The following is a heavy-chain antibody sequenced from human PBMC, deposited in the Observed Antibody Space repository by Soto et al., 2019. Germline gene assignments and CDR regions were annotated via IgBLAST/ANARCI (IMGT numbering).Heavy chain of an antibody. V-gene: IGHV4-4*02. CDR3: ARTEGNYYDSSGYYYLNWYFDL. D-gene: IGHD3-22*01. Sequence: SETLSLTCAVSGGSISSSNWWSWVRQPPGKGLERNGEKYNSRSNNYNPSLKSRVTISVDTSKNQFSLKLSSVTAADTVVYYCARTEGNYYDSSGYYYLNWYFDLWGRDTLVTVSS. J-gene: IGHJ2*01. CDR1: GGSISSSNW. CDR2: KYNSRSN.